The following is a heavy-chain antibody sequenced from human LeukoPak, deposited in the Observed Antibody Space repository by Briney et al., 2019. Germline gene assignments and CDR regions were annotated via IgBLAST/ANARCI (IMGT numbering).Heavy chain of an antibody. CDR1: GFTFSNYV. CDR2: IRYDGSNK. Sequence: GGSLRLSCAASGFTFSNYVIHWVRQAPGKGLEWVAFIRYDGSNKYYADSVKGRFTISRDNSKNTLYLQMNSLRAEDTAVYYCAKGQHYYDSSGYFSWGQGTLVTVSS. J-gene: IGHJ5*02. D-gene: IGHD3-22*01. CDR3: AKGQHYYDSSGYFS. V-gene: IGHV3-30*02.